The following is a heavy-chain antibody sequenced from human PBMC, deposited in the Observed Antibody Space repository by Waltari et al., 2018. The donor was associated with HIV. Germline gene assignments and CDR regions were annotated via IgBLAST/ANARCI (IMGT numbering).Heavy chain of an antibody. CDR3: ARSITMIEGVPNWFDP. Sequence: QVQVQESGPGLVQPSETLSLTCTVSGDSISSAFYWGWIRQPPGKGLEWIGSIYHTGNTYYNPSLKSRVTISVDTSKNKFFLRLFSVTAADTAMYYCARSITMIEGVPNWFDPWGQGTLVTVSS. CDR1: GDSISSAFY. V-gene: IGHV4-38-2*02. CDR2: IYHTGNT. J-gene: IGHJ5*02. D-gene: IGHD3-22*01.